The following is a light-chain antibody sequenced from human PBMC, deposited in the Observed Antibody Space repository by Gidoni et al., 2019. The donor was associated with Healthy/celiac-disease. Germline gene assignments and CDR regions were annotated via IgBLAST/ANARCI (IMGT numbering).Light chain of an antibody. CDR2: SAS. CDR3: LQDHRYPLT. V-gene: IGKV1-6*01. J-gene: IGKJ4*01. Sequence: AIQMTQSPSSLSASVGDRVTISCRASQDIRNELGWYQQKPGKAPSLLIYSASSLRSGVPSRFSGSGSGTDFTLTISCLQPEDFATYYCLQDHRYPLTFGGGTKVEIK. CDR1: QDIRNE.